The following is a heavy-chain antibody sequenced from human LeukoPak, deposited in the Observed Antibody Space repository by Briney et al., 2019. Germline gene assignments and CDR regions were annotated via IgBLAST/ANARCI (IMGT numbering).Heavy chain of an antibody. V-gene: IGHV3-53*05. J-gene: IGHJ4*02. Sequence: GGSLRLSCAASGFTVSSNYMSWVRQAPGKGLEWVSVIYSGGSTYYADSVKGRFTISRDNSKNTLYLQMNSLRAEDTAVYYCAKDPVGTTFAYCLDYWGQGTLVTVSS. CDR2: IYSGGST. CDR1: GFTVSSNY. CDR3: AKDPVGTTFAYCLDY. D-gene: IGHD1-26*01.